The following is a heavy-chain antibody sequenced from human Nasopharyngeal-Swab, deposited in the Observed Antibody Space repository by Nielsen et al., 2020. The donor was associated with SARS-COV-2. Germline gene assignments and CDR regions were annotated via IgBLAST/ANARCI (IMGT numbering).Heavy chain of an antibody. CDR3: ARDYYDYVWGSYRYLGYFDY. CDR2: INSDGSST. V-gene: IGHV3-74*01. Sequence: VRQAPGKGLVWVSRINSDGSSTTYADSVKGRFTISRDNAKYTLYLQMNSLRAEDTAVYYCARDYYDYVWGSYRYLGYFDYWGQGTLVTVSS. J-gene: IGHJ4*02. D-gene: IGHD3-16*02.